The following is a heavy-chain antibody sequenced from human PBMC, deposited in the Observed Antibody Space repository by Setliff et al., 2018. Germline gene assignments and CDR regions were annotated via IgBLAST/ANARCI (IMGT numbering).Heavy chain of an antibody. V-gene: IGHV1-18*01. Sequence: GASVKVSCKASGYTFTSYGISWVRQAPGQGLEWMGWISAYNGNTNYAQKLQGRVTMTTDTSTSTAYMELRSLRSDDTAVYYCAREMTTDKNHYLDFWGQGTLVTVSS. CDR1: GYTFTSYG. J-gene: IGHJ4*02. D-gene: IGHD4-4*01. CDR3: AREMTTDKNHYLDF. CDR2: ISAYNGNT.